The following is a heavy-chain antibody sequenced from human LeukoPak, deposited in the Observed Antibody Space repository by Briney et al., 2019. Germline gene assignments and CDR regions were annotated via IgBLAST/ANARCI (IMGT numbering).Heavy chain of an antibody. CDR1: GFTFSSYW. D-gene: IGHD4-11*01. J-gene: IGHJ4*02. V-gene: IGHV3-74*01. CDR3: TRTTGQRCFDC. CDR2: ISSGDGTNI. Sequence: PGGSLRLSCAASGFTFSSYWMHWVRQAPGKGPVWISHISSGDGTNIGYADSVKGRFTISRDNAKNTLYLQMDSLGVEDTAVYYCTRTTGQRCFDCWGQGTQVTVSS.